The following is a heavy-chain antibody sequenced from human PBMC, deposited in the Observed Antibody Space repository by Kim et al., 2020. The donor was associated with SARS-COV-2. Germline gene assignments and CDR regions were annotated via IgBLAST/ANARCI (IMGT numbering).Heavy chain of an antibody. CDR3: AIKGVGSGSYYIATVGGTAPFDY. CDR2: ISGSGGST. Sequence: GGSLRLSCAASGFTFSSYAMSWVRQAPGKGLEWVSAISGSGGSTYYADSVKGRFTISRDNSKNTLYLQMNSLRAEDTAVYYCAIKGVGSGSYYIATVGGTAPFDYWGQGTLVTVSS. V-gene: IGHV3-23*01. CDR1: GFTFSSYA. J-gene: IGHJ4*02. D-gene: IGHD3-10*01.